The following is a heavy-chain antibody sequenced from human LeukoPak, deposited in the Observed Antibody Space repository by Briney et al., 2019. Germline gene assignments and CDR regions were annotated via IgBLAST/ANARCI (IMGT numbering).Heavy chain of an antibody. CDR3: ARIGSAMVDAFDI. CDR2: IYPGDSDT. CDR1: GYSFTSYW. V-gene: IGHV5-51*01. D-gene: IGHD5-18*01. Sequence: GESLKISCKGSGYSFTSYWIGWVRQMPGEGLEWMGIIYPGDSDTRYSPSFQGQVTISADKSISTAYLQWSSLKASDTAMYYCARIGSAMVDAFDIWGQGTMVTVSS. J-gene: IGHJ3*02.